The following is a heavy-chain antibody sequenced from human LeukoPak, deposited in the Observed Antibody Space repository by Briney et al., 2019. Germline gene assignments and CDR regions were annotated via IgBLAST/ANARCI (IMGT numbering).Heavy chain of an antibody. Sequence: SQTLSLTCTVSGGSISSGDYYWSWIRQPPGKGLEWIGYIYYSGSTYYNPSLKSRVTLSVDTSKNQFTLTLSAVTAADTAVYYCARSDPDCSGGSCPAAYVFDIWGQGTKVTVSS. CDR1: GGSISSGDYY. V-gene: IGHV4-30-4*08. CDR3: ARSDPDCSGGSCPAAYVFDI. CDR2: IYYSGST. D-gene: IGHD2-15*01. J-gene: IGHJ3*02.